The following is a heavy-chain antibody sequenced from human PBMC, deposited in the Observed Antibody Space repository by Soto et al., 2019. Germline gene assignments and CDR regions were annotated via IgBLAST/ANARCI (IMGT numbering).Heavy chain of an antibody. CDR2: IKQDGSDK. D-gene: IGHD6-13*01. Sequence: PGGSLRLSCVASGFTFSNYWMSWVRQAPGKGLEWVANIKQDGSDKYYEASVKGRFTFSRDNSKNTLYLQMNSLRAEDTAVYYCAKDIYSSSWYPSSYFDYWGQGTLVTVSS. CDR3: AKDIYSSSWYPSSYFDY. V-gene: IGHV3-7*03. J-gene: IGHJ4*02. CDR1: GFTFSNYW.